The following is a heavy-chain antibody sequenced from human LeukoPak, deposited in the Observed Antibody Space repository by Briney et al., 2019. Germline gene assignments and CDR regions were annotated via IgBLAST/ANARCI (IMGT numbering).Heavy chain of an antibody. CDR2: IIPIFGTA. CDR3: ARDRSSWKGYYYYYYMDV. D-gene: IGHD6-13*01. CDR1: GGTFSSYA. V-gene: IGHV1-69*06. Sequence: GASVKVSCKASGGTFSSYAISWVRQAPGQGLEWMGGIIPIFGTANYAQKFQGRVTITADKSTSTAYMELSSLRSEDTAVYYCARDRSSWKGYYYYYYMDVWGKGTTVTVSS. J-gene: IGHJ6*03.